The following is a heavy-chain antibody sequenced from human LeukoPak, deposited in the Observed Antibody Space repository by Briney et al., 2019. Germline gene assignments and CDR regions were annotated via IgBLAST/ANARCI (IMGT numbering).Heavy chain of an antibody. J-gene: IGHJ5*02. CDR3: ARRRITMVRGVIPNWFDH. CDR1: GYTFTGYY. Sequence: ASVKVSCKASGYTFTGYYMHWVRQAPGQGLEWMGWINPNSGGTNYAQKFQGRVTMTRDTSISTAYMELSRLRSDDTAVYYCARRRITMVRGVIPNWFDHWGQGTLVTVSS. V-gene: IGHV1-2*02. CDR2: INPNSGGT. D-gene: IGHD3-10*01.